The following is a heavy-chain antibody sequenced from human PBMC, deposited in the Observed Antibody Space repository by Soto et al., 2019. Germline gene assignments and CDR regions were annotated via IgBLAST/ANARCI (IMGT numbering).Heavy chain of an antibody. J-gene: IGHJ3*01. D-gene: IGHD2-15*01. Sequence: QMTLKESGPTLVKPTQTLTLTCSFSGFSLSTAGVGVGWVRQPPGQALEWLALIYWSGHEHYRPSLKTRLTITKDSFKNQVGLIMTDMDPVDTATYYCARGVATLPVFAFDVWGQGTTVTVSS. CDR1: GFSLSTAGVG. V-gene: IGHV2-5*01. CDR3: ARGVATLPVFAFDV. CDR2: IYWSGHE.